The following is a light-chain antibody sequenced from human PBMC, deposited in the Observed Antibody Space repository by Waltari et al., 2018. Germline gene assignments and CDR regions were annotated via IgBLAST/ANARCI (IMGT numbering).Light chain of an antibody. CDR2: GAS. CDR3: QQYGSSIPFT. J-gene: IGKJ3*01. Sequence: EIVLIQSPGTLSLSPGARATLSCRASQSVTASQVAWYQQKPGQAPRHLIYGASTRAPGTPVRFSGTGSGTDFILTISGLEPEDFAVYFCQQYGSSIPFTFGPGTKV. V-gene: IGKV3-20*01. CDR1: QSVTASQ.